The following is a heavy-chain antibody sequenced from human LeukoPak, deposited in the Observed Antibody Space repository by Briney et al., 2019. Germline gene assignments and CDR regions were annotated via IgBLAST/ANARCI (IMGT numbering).Heavy chain of an antibody. CDR1: GGSFSGYY. Sequence: PSETLSLACAVYGGSFSGYYWSWIRQPPGKGLEWIGEINNSGSTNYNPSLKSRVTISVDTSKNQFSLKLSSVTAADTAVYYCARAPYYYDSSGYYSYWGQGTLVTVSS. V-gene: IGHV4-34*01. CDR2: INNSGST. CDR3: ARAPYYYDSSGYYSY. D-gene: IGHD3-22*01. J-gene: IGHJ4*02.